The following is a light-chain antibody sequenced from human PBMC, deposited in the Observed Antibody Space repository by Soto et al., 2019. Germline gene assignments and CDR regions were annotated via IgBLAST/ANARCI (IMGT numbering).Light chain of an antibody. CDR3: TSYTSTSTPYV. CDR2: DVY. J-gene: IGLJ1*01. Sequence: QSALTQPASVSGSPGQSITISCAGTSSDVGRYTYVSWYQQHTGKAPKLIIYDVYNRPSGVSTRFSGSKSGNTASLTISGRQAEDEADYYCTSYTSTSTPYVFGGGTKLTVL. CDR1: SSDVGRYTY. V-gene: IGLV2-14*01.